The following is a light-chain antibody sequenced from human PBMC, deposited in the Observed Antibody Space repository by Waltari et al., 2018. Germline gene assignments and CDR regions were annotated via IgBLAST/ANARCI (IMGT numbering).Light chain of an antibody. J-gene: IGKJ2*01. CDR2: KAS. CDR3: HQYNSYSYT. V-gene: IGKV1-5*03. CDR1: RSISGW. Sequence: IPMTQSPSTLSSSVGDRVTITCRASRSISGWLAWYQQKPGKAPNLLIYKASSLESGVPSRFNGSGSGTEFTLTISSLQPDDFATYYCHQYNSYSYTFGQGTKLESK.